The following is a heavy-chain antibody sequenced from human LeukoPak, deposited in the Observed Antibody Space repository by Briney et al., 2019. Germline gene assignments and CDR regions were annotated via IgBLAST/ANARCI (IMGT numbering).Heavy chain of an antibody. CDR1: GGSISSSSYY. J-gene: IGHJ4*02. V-gene: IGHV4-61*05. CDR3: ARLSWAAAGYFDY. Sequence: SETLSLTCTVSGGSISSSSYYWGWIRQPPGKGLEWIGYIYYSGSTNYNPSLKSRVTISVDTSKNQFSLKLSSVTAADTAVYYCARLSWAAAGYFDYWGQGTLVTVSS. D-gene: IGHD6-13*01. CDR2: IYYSGST.